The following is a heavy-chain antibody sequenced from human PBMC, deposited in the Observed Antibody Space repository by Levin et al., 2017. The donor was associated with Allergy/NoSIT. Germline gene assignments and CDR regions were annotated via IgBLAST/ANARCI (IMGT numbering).Heavy chain of an antibody. CDR3: ARLAYSSGWRDAFDI. J-gene: IGHJ3*02. CDR1: GGSISSSSYY. V-gene: IGHV4-39*01. D-gene: IGHD6-19*01. Sequence: SETLSLTCTVSGGSISSSSYYWGWIRQPPGKGLEWIGSIYYSGSTYYNPSLKSRVTISVDTSKNQFSLKLSSVTAADTAVYYCARLAYSSGWRDAFDIWGQGTMVTVSS. CDR2: IYYSGST.